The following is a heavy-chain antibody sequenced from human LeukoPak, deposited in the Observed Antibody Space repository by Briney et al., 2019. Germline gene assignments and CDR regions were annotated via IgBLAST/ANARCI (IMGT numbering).Heavy chain of an antibody. CDR1: GFTSDDYT. J-gene: IGHJ5*02. CDR2: ISWDGGST. Sequence: GGSLRLSCAASGFTSDDYTMHWVRQAPGKGLEWVSLISWDGGSTYYADSVKGRFTISRDNSKNSLYLQMNSLRAEDTAVYYCARGALAAAGTWFDPWGQGTLVTVSS. V-gene: IGHV3-43*01. D-gene: IGHD6-13*01. CDR3: ARGALAAAGTWFDP.